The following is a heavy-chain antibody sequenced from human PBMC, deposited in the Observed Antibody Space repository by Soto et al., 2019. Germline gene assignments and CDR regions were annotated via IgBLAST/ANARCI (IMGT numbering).Heavy chain of an antibody. Sequence: GESLKISCAASGFTFSSYGMHWVRQAPGKGLEWVAVISYDGSNKYYADSVKGRFTISRDNSKNTLYLQMNSLGAEETAVYYCAKDRTKRSSFRYFDYWGQGTLVTVSS. J-gene: IGHJ4*02. V-gene: IGHV3-30*18. CDR1: GFTFSSYG. CDR3: AKDRTKRSSFRYFDY. CDR2: ISYDGSNK. D-gene: IGHD6-6*01.